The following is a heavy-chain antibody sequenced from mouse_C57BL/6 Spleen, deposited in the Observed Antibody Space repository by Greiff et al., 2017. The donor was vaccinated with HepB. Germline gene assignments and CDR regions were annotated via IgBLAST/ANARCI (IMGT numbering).Heavy chain of an antibody. D-gene: IGHD1-1*01. CDR2: IDPSDSYT. Sequence: QVQLQQPGAELVMPGASVKLSCKASGYTFTSYWMHWVKQRPGQGLEWIGEIDPSDSYTNYNQKFKGKSTLTVDKSSSTAYMQLSSLTSEDSAVYYCARSGDYSGSRSGAMDYWGQGTSVTVSS. CDR1: GYTFTSYW. J-gene: IGHJ4*01. CDR3: ARSGDYSGSRSGAMDY. V-gene: IGHV1-69*01.